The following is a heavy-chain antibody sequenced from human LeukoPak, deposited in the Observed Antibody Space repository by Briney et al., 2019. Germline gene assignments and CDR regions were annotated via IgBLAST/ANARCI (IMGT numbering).Heavy chain of an antibody. Sequence: GASVKVSCKASSYRSPNYGITWVRQAPRHGLEWMGWISTYNGNTQYAQNLQGRVTLTTDSSTNTVYMELRSLTSDDTAVYYCAIPAKGAYFYYYMDVWGEGTSVTVSS. CDR1: SYRSPNYG. CDR3: AIPAKGAYFYYYMDV. J-gene: IGHJ6*03. CDR2: ISTYNGNT. V-gene: IGHV1-18*01.